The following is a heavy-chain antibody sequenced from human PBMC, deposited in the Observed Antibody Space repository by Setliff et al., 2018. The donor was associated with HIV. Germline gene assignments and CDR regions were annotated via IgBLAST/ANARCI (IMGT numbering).Heavy chain of an antibody. J-gene: IGHJ3*02. Sequence: SETLSLTCTVSGGSISSGSNYWSWIRQPAGKGLEWIGHIYTSGRTNYNPSLKSRVTMSVDTSKNRFSLRLSSVTAFDTAVYYCAKTVVGDSYALPNDAFDIWGQGTMVTVSS. V-gene: IGHV4-61*09. CDR2: IYTSGRT. CDR3: AKTVVGDSYALPNDAFDI. D-gene: IGHD3-16*01. CDR1: GGSISSGSNY.